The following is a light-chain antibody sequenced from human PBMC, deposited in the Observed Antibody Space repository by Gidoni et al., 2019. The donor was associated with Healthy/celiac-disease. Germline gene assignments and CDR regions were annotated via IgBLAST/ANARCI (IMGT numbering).Light chain of an antibody. CDR3: LLSYSGARV. V-gene: IGLV7-46*01. CDR2: DTR. Sequence: QAVVTQVPSLTVSSGVTVTLTCGSSTGAVTSGHYPYWFQQKPGQAPRTLIYDTRNKHSWTPARFSGSLLGGKAALTLSGAQPEDEAEYYCLLSYSGARVFGGGTKLTVL. J-gene: IGLJ3*02. CDR1: TGAVTSGHY.